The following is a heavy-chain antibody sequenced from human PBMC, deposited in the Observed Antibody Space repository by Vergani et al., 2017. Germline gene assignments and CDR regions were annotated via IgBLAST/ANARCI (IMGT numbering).Heavy chain of an antibody. J-gene: IGHJ5*02. CDR3: AGGWVPAARWRLFDP. D-gene: IGHD2-2*01. V-gene: IGHV4-34*01. CDR2: INHSGST. Sequence: QVQLQQWGAGLLKPLETLSLTCAVYVGSFSGYYWSWIRQPPGKGLEWMGEINHSGSTNYNPTLKSRVTISVDTSKNQFSLTLSSVTSADTAVYYCAGGWVPAARWRLFDPWGQGTLVTVSS. CDR1: VGSFSGYY.